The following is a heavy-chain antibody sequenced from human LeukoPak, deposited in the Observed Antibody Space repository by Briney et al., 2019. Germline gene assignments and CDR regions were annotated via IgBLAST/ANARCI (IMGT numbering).Heavy chain of an antibody. V-gene: IGHV3-21*01. CDR1: GFTFSSYS. Sequence: GSLRPSCASSGFTFSSYSMNWVRQAPGKGLEWVSSICHRSSYIYYADSVKGRLTISRDHANNSLYPQMNSLRGEDPAVYYCARVTEAPYYFDYWGQGTLVTVSS. CDR3: ARVTEAPYYFDY. CDR2: ICHRSSYI. J-gene: IGHJ4*02.